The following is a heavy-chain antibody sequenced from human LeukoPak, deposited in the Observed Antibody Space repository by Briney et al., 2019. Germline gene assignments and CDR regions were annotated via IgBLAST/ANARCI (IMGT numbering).Heavy chain of an antibody. Sequence: GGSLRLSCAASGFTFSSYAMSWVRQAPGKGLEWVSAISGSGGSTYYADSVKGRFTISRDNSKNTLYLQMNSLRAEDTAVYYCAKGRRGYSYGYNDFDYWGQGTLVTVSS. J-gene: IGHJ4*02. CDR3: AKGRRGYSYGYNDFDY. CDR1: GFTFSSYA. V-gene: IGHV3-23*01. D-gene: IGHD5-18*01. CDR2: ISGSGGST.